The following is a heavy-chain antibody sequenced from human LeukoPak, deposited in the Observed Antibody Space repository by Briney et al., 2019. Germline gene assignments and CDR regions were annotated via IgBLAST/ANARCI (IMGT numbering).Heavy chain of an antibody. V-gene: IGHV3-49*04. CDR2: IRSKAFGGST. D-gene: IGHD3-3*01. Sequence: PGRSLRLSCIASGFTFGDYAMSWVRQAPGKGLEWVGFIRSKAFGGSTEYAASVKGRFTISRDDSKSIAYLQMNSLKTEDTAVYYCTRDFTIFDYWGQGTLVTVSS. CDR3: TRDFTIFDY. J-gene: IGHJ4*02. CDR1: GFTFGDYA.